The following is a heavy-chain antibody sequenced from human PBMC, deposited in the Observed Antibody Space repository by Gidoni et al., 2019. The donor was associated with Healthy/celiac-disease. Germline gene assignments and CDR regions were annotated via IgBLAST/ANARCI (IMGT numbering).Heavy chain of an antibody. D-gene: IGHD6-13*01. CDR2: INHSGST. V-gene: IGHV4-34*01. Sequence: QVQLQQWGAGLLKPSETLSLTCAVYGGSFSGYYWSWIRQPPGKGLEWIGEINHSGSTNYNPSLKSRVTISVDTSKNQFSLKLSSVTAADTAVYYCARGGRIAAAGFPGRRLYNWFDPWGQGTLVTVSS. CDR1: GGSFSGYY. J-gene: IGHJ5*02. CDR3: ARGGRIAAAGFPGRRLYNWFDP.